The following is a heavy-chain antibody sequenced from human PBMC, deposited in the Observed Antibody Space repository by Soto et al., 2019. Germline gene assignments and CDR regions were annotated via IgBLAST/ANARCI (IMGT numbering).Heavy chain of an antibody. Sequence: SETLSLTCTVSGGSISSSSYYWGWIRLPPGKGLEWIGSIYYSGSTYYNPSLKSRVTISVDTSKNQFSLKLSSVTAADTAVYYCARSRITMVRGVIWTPTPPSNYGMDVWGQGTTVTVSS. V-gene: IGHV4-39*01. CDR3: ARSRITMVRGVIWTPTPPSNYGMDV. CDR2: IYYSGST. J-gene: IGHJ6*02. CDR1: GGSISSSSYY. D-gene: IGHD3-10*01.